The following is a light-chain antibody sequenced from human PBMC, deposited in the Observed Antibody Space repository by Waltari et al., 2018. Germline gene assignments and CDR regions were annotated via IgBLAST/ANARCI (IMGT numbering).Light chain of an antibody. CDR1: SGSIASSY. J-gene: IGLJ7*01. CDR3: QSYDSSYPAV. V-gene: IGLV6-57*01. Sequence: NFMLTQPHSVSEAPGKTVTISCTRSSGSIASSYVQWFQQRPGSSPTTVIFEDNQRPAAVPDRFSGSIDSSSNSASLTISGLQTEDEADYYCQSYDSSYPAVFGGGTQLTVL. CDR2: EDN.